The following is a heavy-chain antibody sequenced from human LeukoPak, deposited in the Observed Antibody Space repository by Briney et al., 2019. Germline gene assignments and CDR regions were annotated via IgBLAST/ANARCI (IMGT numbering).Heavy chain of an antibody. CDR1: GYTFTSYG. V-gene: IGHV1-18*01. CDR2: ISAYNGKT. CDR3: ARGGRSAYSQLSIVGATSLFY. D-gene: IGHD1-26*01. J-gene: IGHJ4*02. Sequence: ASVKVSCKASGYTFTSYGISWVRQAPGQGLEWMGWISAYNGKTNYAQKLQGRVTMTTDTSTSTAYMELRSLRSDDTAVYYCARGGRSAYSQLSIVGATSLFYWGQGTLVTVSS.